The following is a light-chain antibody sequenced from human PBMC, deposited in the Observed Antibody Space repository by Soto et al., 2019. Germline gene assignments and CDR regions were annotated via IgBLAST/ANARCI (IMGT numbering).Light chain of an antibody. Sequence: QSALTQPASVSGSPGQSITISCTGTSSDIGRYNLVSWYQQHPGKAPKVMIYEGTQRPLGVSDRFSGSKSGNTASLTISELQAEDGADYYCCSYAGSSTAIFGGGTQLTVL. V-gene: IGLV2-23*01. J-gene: IGLJ2*01. CDR3: CSYAGSSTAI. CDR2: EGT. CDR1: SSDIGRYNL.